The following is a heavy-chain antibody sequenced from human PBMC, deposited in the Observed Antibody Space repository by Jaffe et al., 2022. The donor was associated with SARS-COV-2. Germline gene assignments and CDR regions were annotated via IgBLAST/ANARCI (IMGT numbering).Heavy chain of an antibody. V-gene: IGHV1-69*01. CDR2: IIPIFGTA. CDR1: GGTFSSYA. D-gene: IGHD4-17*01. CDR3: ARAGMTTVTNRRSLSIFPFDY. Sequence: QVQLVQSGAEVKKPGSSVKVSCKASGGTFSSYAISWVRQAPGQGLEWMGGIIPIFGTANYAQKFQGRVTITADESTSTAYMELSSLRSEDTAVYYCARAGMTTVTNRRSLSIFPFDYWGQGTLVTVSS. J-gene: IGHJ4*02.